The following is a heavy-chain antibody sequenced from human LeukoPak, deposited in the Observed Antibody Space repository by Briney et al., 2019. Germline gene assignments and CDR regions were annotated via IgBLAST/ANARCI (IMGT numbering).Heavy chain of an antibody. J-gene: IGHJ5*02. Sequence: SETLSLTCTVSGVSISSGSYYWSWIRQPAGKGLEWIGRIYTSGSTNYNPSLKSRVTISVDTSKNQFSLKLSSVTAADTAVYYCARESNYHGSGTGWFAPWGQGTQVTVSS. D-gene: IGHD3-10*01. CDR2: IYTSGST. CDR1: GVSISSGSYY. V-gene: IGHV4-61*02. CDR3: ARESNYHGSGTGWFAP.